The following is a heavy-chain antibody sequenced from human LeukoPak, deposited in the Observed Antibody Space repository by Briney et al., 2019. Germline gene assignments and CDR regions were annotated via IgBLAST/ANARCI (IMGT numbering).Heavy chain of an antibody. J-gene: IGHJ5*02. CDR1: GGSISSYY. D-gene: IGHD3-10*01. CDR3: ARHPGVGKGRKGNYNWFDP. CDR2: IYTSGST. V-gene: IGHV4-4*09. Sequence: SETLPLTCTVSGGSISSYYWSWIRQPPGKGLEWIGYIYTSGSTNYNPSLKSRVTISVDTSKNQFSLKLSSVTAADTAVYYCARHPGVGKGRKGNYNWFDPWGQGTLVTVSS.